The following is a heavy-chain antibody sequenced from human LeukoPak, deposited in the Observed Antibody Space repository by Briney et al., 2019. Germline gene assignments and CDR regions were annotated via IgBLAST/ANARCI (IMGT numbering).Heavy chain of an antibody. D-gene: IGHD3-10*01. V-gene: IGHV1-2*02. CDR1: EYTFTDYY. CDR3: AKGHYDGGHRHYDGGSVDS. Sequence: ASVKVSCKALEYTFTDYYIHWVRQAPGQGLEWMGWINPKSGGRDTNYAQKFRGRVTMTTDTSISTAYMELSRLRSDDTAVYFCAKGHYDGGHRHYDGGSVDSWGQGTHITVSS. CDR2: INPKSGGRDT. J-gene: IGHJ4*02.